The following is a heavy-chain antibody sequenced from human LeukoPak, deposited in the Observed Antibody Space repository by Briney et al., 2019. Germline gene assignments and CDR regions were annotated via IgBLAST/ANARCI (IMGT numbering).Heavy chain of an antibody. CDR2: INHSGST. Sequence: SETLSLTCAVYGGSFSGYYWSWIRQPPEKGLEWIGGINHSGSTNYNPSLKSRVTISVDTSKNQFSLKLSSVTAADTAVYYCARRTNTVVTPDAFDIWGQGTMVTVSS. J-gene: IGHJ3*02. D-gene: IGHD4-23*01. V-gene: IGHV4-34*01. CDR3: ARRTNTVVTPDAFDI. CDR1: GGSFSGYY.